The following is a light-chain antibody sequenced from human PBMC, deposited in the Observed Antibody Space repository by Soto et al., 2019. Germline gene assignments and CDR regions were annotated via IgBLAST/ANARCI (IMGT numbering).Light chain of an antibody. V-gene: IGKV3-15*01. CDR2: RAS. CDR3: QHYNNWPPWT. J-gene: IGKJ1*01. Sequence: EIVMTQSPATLSVSPGERATLSCRASQSVSSNLAWYQQKPGQAHRLLIYRASTRATGIPARFSGSGSGTDFTLTISSLQSEDFAVYYCQHYNNWPPWTFGQGTKVEIK. CDR1: QSVSSN.